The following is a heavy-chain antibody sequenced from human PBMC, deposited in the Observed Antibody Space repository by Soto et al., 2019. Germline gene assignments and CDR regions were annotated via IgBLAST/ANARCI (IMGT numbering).Heavy chain of an antibody. CDR3: ATPYYFNH. CDR1: GFMFGAYT. D-gene: IGHD3-16*01. J-gene: IGHJ1*01. V-gene: IGHV3-21*06. CDR2: ISDDSSYI. Sequence: PVGSLRLFCAASGFMFGAYTMNWVRQAPGKGLEWLSSISDDSSYIDYADSLRGRFTVSRDNARNSLYLQIDSLGVEDTAVYYCATPYYFNHWGPGTLVTVSS.